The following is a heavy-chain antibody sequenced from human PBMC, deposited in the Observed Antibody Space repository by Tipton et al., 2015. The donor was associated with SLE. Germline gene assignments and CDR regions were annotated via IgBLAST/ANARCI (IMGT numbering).Heavy chain of an antibody. CDR1: GGSFSGYY. J-gene: IGHJ3*02. Sequence: TLSLTCAGYGGSFSGYYWSWIRQHPGKGLEWIGEINHRGSTIYNPSLKSRVTISVDTSKNHFSLKLSSVTAADTAVYYCARGPYYYVSSVSAFNIWGQGTMVTVSS. CDR3: ARGPYYYVSSVSAFNI. V-gene: IGHV4-34*01. D-gene: IGHD3-22*01. CDR2: INHRGST.